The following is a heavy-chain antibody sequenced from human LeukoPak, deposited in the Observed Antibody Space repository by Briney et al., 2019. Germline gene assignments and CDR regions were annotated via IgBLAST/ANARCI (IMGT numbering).Heavy chain of an antibody. D-gene: IGHD4-11*01. V-gene: IGHV3-21*01. CDR1: GFTFSSYA. CDR3: ARADDYSNYWFDP. Sequence: PGRSLRLSCAASGFTFSSYAMHWVRQAPGKGLEWVSSISSSSSYIYYADSVKGRFTISRDNAKNSLYLQMNSLRAEDTAVYYCARADDYSNYWFDPWGQGTLVTVSS. CDR2: ISSSSSYI. J-gene: IGHJ5*02.